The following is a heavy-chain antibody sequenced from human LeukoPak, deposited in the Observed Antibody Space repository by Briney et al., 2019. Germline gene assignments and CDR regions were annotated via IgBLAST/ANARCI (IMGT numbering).Heavy chain of an antibody. CDR3: ARGGTSRYDFIY. D-gene: IGHD3-3*01. CDR2: ISSGSTYI. J-gene: IGHJ4*02. Sequence: GGSLRLSCAASEFTFSTYSMNWVRQAPGKGLEWVSSISSGSTYIYYADSVKGRFTISRDNAKNSLYLQMNSLRAEDTAVYYCARGGTSRYDFIYWGQGTLVPVSS. V-gene: IGHV3-21*01. CDR1: EFTFSTYS.